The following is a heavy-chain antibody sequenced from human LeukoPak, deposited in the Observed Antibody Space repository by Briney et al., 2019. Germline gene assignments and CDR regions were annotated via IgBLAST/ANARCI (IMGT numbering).Heavy chain of an antibody. CDR1: GGSISSYY. V-gene: IGHV4-4*07. J-gene: IGHJ4*02. D-gene: IGHD3-22*01. CDR3: ARVGDYYDSSGYPFDY. CDR2: IYTSGSA. Sequence: PSETLSLTCTVSGGSISSYYWSWIRQPAGKALEWIGRIYTSGSAKYNPSLKSRVTMSVDTSKNQFSLKLSSVTAADTAVYYCARVGDYYDSSGYPFDYWGQGTLVTVPS.